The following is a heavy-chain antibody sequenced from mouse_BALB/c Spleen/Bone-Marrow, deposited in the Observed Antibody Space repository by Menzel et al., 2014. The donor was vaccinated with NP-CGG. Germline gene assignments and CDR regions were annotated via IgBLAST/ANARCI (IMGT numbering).Heavy chain of an antibody. V-gene: IGHV1-55*01. CDR3: ARFSQLGLLVY. CDR1: GYNLTSYW. D-gene: IGHD3-1*01. CDR2: IYPGSGST. J-gene: IGHJ3*01. Sequence: VQLQQSGAELVKPGTSVKLSCKASGYNLTSYWINWVKLRPGQGLEWIGDIYPGSGSTNYNEKFKSKATLTVDTSSSTAYMQLSSLASEDSALYYCARFSQLGLLVYWGQGTLVTVSA.